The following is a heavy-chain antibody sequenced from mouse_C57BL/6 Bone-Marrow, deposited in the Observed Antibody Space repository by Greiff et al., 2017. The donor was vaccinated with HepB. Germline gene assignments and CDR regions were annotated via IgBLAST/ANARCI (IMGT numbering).Heavy chain of an antibody. D-gene: IGHD2-2*01. J-gene: IGHJ1*03. V-gene: IGHV1-55*01. CDR3: ARGVTTSYWYFDV. CDR2: IYPGSGST. Sequence: QVQLQQSGAELVKPGASVKMSCKASGYTFTSYWITWVKQRPGQGLEWIGDIYPGSGSTNYNEKFKSKASLTVDTSSSTAYMQLSSLTSEDSAVYYCARGVTTSYWYFDVWGTGTTVTVSS. CDR1: GYTFTSYW.